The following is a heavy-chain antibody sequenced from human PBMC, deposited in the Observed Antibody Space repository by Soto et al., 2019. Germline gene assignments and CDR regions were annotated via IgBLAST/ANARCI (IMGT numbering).Heavy chain of an antibody. CDR2: INHSGST. CDR1: GGSFSGYY. CDR3: AATMVRGVPYFDY. D-gene: IGHD3-10*01. V-gene: IGHV4-34*01. Sequence: PSETLSLTCAVYGGSFSGYYWSWIRQPPGKGLEWIGEINHSGSTNYNPSLKSRVTISVDTSKNQFSLKLSSVTAADTAVYYCAATMVRGVPYFDYWGQGTLVTVS. J-gene: IGHJ4*02.